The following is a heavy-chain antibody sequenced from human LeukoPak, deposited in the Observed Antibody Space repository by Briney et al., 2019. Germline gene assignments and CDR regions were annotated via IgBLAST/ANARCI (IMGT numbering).Heavy chain of an antibody. D-gene: IGHD6-25*01. CDR2: INPSGGGT. Sequence: ASVKVSCKASGYTFTSYYMHWVRQAPGQGLEWMGIINPSGGGTSYAQKFQGRVTMTRDNAKNSLYLQMNSLRAEDTAVYYCASRIAARGLSAFDIWGQGTMVTVSS. CDR3: ASRIAARGLSAFDI. CDR1: GYTFTSYY. V-gene: IGHV1-46*01. J-gene: IGHJ3*02.